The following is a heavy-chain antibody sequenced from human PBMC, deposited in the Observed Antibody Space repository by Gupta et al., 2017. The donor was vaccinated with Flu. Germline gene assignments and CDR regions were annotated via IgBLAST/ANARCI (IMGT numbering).Heavy chain of an antibody. J-gene: IGHJ4*02. CDR3: AKDGVRKAAAGTWIDY. Sequence: QVQLVESGGGVVQPGRSLRLSCAASGFTFSSYGMHWVRQAPGKGLEGVAVISYDGSNKYYADSVKGRFTITRDDYKNTLYLQMNSLRAEDTAVYYCAKDGVRKAAAGTWIDYWGQGTLVTVSS. D-gene: IGHD6-13*01. CDR2: ISYDGSNK. CDR1: GFTFSSYG. V-gene: IGHV3-30*18.